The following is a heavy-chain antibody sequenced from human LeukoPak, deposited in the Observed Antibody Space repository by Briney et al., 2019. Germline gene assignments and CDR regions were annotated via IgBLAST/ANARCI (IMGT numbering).Heavy chain of an antibody. J-gene: IGHJ4*02. CDR3: TRMTTGHDY. D-gene: IGHD4-17*01. Sequence: ETLSLTCAVSGVSFNDYYWSWVRQTPGKGLEWIGEINHSGYTDDSPSLKSRVTLSIDTSRKQFSLNLRSVTVADSGIYYCTRMTTGHDYWGQGTLVTVSS. CDR2: INHSGYT. CDR1: GVSFNDYY. V-gene: IGHV4-34*01.